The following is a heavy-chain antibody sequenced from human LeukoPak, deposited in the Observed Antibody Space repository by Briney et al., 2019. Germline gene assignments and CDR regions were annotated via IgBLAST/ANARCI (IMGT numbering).Heavy chain of an antibody. Sequence: SETLSLTCTVSGGSISSGNYYWSWIRQPAGKGLEWIGRINTSGSTNYNPSLKSRVTISVDTSKNQFSLKLSSVTAADTAVYYCARINAVAGPIFFDYWGQGTLVTVSS. V-gene: IGHV4-61*02. CDR2: INTSGST. D-gene: IGHD6-19*01. J-gene: IGHJ4*02. CDR1: GGSISSGNYY. CDR3: ARINAVAGPIFFDY.